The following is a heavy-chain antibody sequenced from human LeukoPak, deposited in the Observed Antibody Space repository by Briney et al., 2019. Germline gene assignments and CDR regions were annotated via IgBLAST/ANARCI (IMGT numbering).Heavy chain of an antibody. D-gene: IGHD5/OR15-5a*01. CDR1: GFTFSSYS. CDR3: ARDLRF. J-gene: IGHJ4*02. Sequence: GGSLRLSCAASGFTFSSYSMNWVRQAPGKGLEWVSYISSSSSTIYYADSVEGRFTISRDNAKNSLYLQMNSLRAEDTAVYYCARDLRFGGQGTLVTVSS. V-gene: IGHV3-48*01. CDR2: ISSSSSTI.